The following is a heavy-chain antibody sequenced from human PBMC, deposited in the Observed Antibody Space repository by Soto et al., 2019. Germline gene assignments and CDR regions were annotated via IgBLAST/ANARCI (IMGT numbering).Heavy chain of an antibody. CDR3: AKEGAVVVVAATPLWFDY. Sequence: QVQLVESGGGVVQPGRSLRLSCAASGFTFSSYGMHWVRQAPGKGLEGVAVISYDGSNKYYADSVKGRFTISRDNSKNTLYLQMNSLRAEDTAVYYCAKEGAVVVVAATPLWFDYWGQGTLVTVSS. D-gene: IGHD2-15*01. CDR2: ISYDGSNK. V-gene: IGHV3-30*18. J-gene: IGHJ4*02. CDR1: GFTFSSYG.